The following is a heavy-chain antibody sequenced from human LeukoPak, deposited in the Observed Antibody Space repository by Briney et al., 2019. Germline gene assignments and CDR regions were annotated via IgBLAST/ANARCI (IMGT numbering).Heavy chain of an antibody. V-gene: IGHV3-9*03. CDR2: ISWNSVTI. J-gene: IGHJ3*02. Sequence: SGGSLRLSCAASGFTFDDYAMHWVRQAPGKGLQWVSGISWNSVTIGYADSVKGRFTISRDNAKNSLYLQMNSLRAEDMALYYCTKDKEEQLSLGAFDIWGQGTMVTVSS. CDR3: TKDKEEQLSLGAFDI. D-gene: IGHD6-13*01. CDR1: GFTFDDYA.